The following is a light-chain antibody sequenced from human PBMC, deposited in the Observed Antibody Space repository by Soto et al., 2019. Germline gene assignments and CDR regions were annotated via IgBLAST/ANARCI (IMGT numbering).Light chain of an antibody. Sequence: QSVLTQPPSVSGAPGQRVTISCTGSSSNIGAGYDVHWYQQLPGTAPKLLIYGNSNRPSGVPDRFSGSKSGTSASLAITGLRADDEADYSCQSYDSSLGAPFYVLGTGPKLTAL. CDR3: QSYDSSLGAPFYV. CDR1: SSNIGAGYD. J-gene: IGLJ1*01. V-gene: IGLV1-40*01. CDR2: GNS.